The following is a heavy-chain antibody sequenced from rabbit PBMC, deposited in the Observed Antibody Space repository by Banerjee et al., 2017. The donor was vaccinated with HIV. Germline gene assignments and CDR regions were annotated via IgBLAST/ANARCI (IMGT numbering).Heavy chain of an antibody. V-gene: IGHV1S40*01. CDR1: GFDFSSYS. CDR3: ARDVAASNL. J-gene: IGHJ4*01. Sequence: QSLEESGGDLVKPGASLTLTCTASGFDFSSYSMCWVRQAPGKGLEWIACIYADSSGSTYYASWAKGRFTISKTSTTTVTLQMTSLTAADTATYFCARDVAASNLLGPGTLVTVS. D-gene: IGHD4-1*01. CDR2: IYADSSGST.